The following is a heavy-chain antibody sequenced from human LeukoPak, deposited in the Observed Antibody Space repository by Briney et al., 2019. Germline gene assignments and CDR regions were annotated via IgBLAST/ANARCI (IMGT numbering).Heavy chain of an antibody. CDR1: GFTFSSYG. CDR3: AVDIVLVVAATDFDY. CDR2: ISYDGSNK. Sequence: PGGSLRLFCAASGFTFSSYGMHWVRQAPGKGLEWVAVISYDGSNKYYADSVKGRFTISRDNSKNTLYLQKNSLRAEDTAVYYCAVDIVLVVAATDFDYWGQGTLVTVSS. J-gene: IGHJ4*02. D-gene: IGHD2-15*01. V-gene: IGHV3-30*03.